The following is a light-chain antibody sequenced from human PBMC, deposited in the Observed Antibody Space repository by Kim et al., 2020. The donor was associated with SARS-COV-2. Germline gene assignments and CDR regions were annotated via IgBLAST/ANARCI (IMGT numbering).Light chain of an antibody. CDR2: WAS. CDR3: HQNYTAPFT. V-gene: IGKV4-1*01. J-gene: IGKJ2*01. CDR1: QNVLYTSINMNQ. Sequence: PTINDKASQNVLYTSINMNQLAWYQRKPGQPPMLLIYWASTRKPGVPDRFSGSGSGTDFTLTISSLQAEDVAVYYCHQNYTAPFTFGQGTSWRS.